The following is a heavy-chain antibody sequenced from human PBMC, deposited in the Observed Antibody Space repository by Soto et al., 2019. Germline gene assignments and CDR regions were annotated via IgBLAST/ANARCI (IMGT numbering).Heavy chain of an antibody. V-gene: IGHV1-3*01. CDR2: INAGNGNT. Sequence: ASVKVSGKASGYTFIDYAMHWVRQAPGQRLEWMGWINAGNGNTKYSQRLQGRVTLSRDTSASTAYMELSSLRSEDTAVYYCARLAVAGPYYYYGMDVWGQGTTVTVSS. D-gene: IGHD6-19*01. CDR3: ARLAVAGPYYYYGMDV. J-gene: IGHJ6*02. CDR1: GYTFIDYA.